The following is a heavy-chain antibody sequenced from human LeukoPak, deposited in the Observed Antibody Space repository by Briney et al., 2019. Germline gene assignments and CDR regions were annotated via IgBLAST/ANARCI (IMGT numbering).Heavy chain of an antibody. D-gene: IGHD1-26*01. CDR3: ARQPLNSGTYFDY. CDR1: GGSISSYY. V-gene: IGHV4-39*01. Sequence: SETLSLTCTVSGGSISSYYWSWIRQPPGKGLEWIGSIYYSGSTYYNPSLKSRVTISVDTSKNQFSLKLSSVTAADTAVYYCARQPLNSGTYFDYWGQGTLVTVSS. J-gene: IGHJ4*02. CDR2: IYYSGST.